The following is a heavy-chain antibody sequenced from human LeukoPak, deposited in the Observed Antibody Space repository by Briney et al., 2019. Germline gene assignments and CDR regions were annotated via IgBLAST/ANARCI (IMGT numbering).Heavy chain of an antibody. CDR1: GFTFRNYW. V-gene: IGHV3-74*01. Sequence: PGGSLRLSCAASGFTFRNYWMHWVRQAPGKGLVWVSCINNDGSSTDYADSVKARFTISRDNAKNTLYLQMNSLRAEDTAVYYCASDPSQDSSGYYGNDYWGQGTLVTVSS. D-gene: IGHD3-22*01. CDR3: ASDPSQDSSGYYGNDY. J-gene: IGHJ4*02. CDR2: INNDGSST.